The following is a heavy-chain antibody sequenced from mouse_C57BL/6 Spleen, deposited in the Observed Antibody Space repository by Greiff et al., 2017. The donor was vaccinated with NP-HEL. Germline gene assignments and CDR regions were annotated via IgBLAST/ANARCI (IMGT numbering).Heavy chain of an antibody. Sequence: VKLQESGPELVKPGASVKISCKASGYAFSSSWMNWVKQRPGKGLEWIGRIYPGDGDTNYNGKFKGKATLTADKSSSTAYMQLSSLTSEDSAVYFCARRRDYAMDYWGQGTSVTVSS. V-gene: IGHV1-82*01. CDR1: GYAFSSSW. J-gene: IGHJ4*01. CDR2: IYPGDGDT. CDR3: ARRRDYAMDY.